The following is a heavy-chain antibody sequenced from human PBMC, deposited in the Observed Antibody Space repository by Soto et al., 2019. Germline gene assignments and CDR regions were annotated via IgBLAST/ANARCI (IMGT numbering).Heavy chain of an antibody. D-gene: IGHD5-18*01. CDR1: GFTFTDYW. J-gene: IGHJ4*02. CDR3: AKDVGWLRADN. CDR2: IKQDGSEK. V-gene: IGHV3-7*04. Sequence: EVQLVESGGGLVQPGGSLRLSCAASGFTFTDYWMIWVRQPPGKGLEWLANIKQDGSEKYYVDSVRGRFTISRDNAKNSLYLQMNSLRAQDTAVYFCAKDVGWLRADNWGQGTLVTVTS.